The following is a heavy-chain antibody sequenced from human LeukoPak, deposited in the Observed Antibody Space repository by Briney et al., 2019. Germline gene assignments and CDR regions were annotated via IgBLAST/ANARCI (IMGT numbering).Heavy chain of an antibody. V-gene: IGHV3-74*01. CDR1: GFTFSSYW. Sequence: GGSLRLSCAASGFTFSSYWMHWVRQVPGKGLVWVSRIYSDGSRTNYADSVKGRFTISRDNAKNSLYLQMNSLRAEDTAVYYCASGLELDYWGQGTLVTVSS. CDR3: ASGLELDY. CDR2: IYSDGSRT. J-gene: IGHJ4*02.